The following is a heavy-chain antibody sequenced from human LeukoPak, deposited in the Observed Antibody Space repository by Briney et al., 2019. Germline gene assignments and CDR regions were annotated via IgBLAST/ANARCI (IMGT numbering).Heavy chain of an antibody. V-gene: IGHV3-23*01. CDR2: ISGSGGST. CDR3: AKDMGRIAVAGRSFDY. CDR1: GFTFSSYA. Sequence: GGSLRLSCAASGFTFSSYAMSWVRQAPGKGLEWVSAISGSGGSTYYADSVKGRFTISRDNSKNTLYLQMNSLRAEDTAVYYCAKDMGRIAVAGRSFDYWGQGTLVTVSS. J-gene: IGHJ4*02. D-gene: IGHD6-19*01.